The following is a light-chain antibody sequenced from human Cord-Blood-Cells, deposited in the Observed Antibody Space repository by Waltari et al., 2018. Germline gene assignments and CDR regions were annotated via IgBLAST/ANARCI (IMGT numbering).Light chain of an antibody. CDR3: YSAADNNHVV. CDR1: VLAKKY. Sequence: SYELTQPSSVSVSPGQTARITCPGDVLAKKYARWFQQKPGQAPVLVSYKDSGRPSGIPGRFSGSSSGTTVTLTISGAQVEDEADYYCYSAADNNHVVFGGGTKLTVL. J-gene: IGLJ2*01. V-gene: IGLV3-27*01. CDR2: KDS.